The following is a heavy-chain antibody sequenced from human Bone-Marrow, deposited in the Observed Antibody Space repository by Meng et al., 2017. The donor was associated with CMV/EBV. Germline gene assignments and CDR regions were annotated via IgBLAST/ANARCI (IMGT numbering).Heavy chain of an antibody. CDR1: GYTFTTFD. CDR3: ARGGGDDVLDF. CDR2: ISAYSGDT. V-gene: IGHV1-18*01. Sequence: ASVKVSCKTSGYTFTTFDINWVRQAPGQGLEWMALISAYSGDTKYAQKFQGRVTLTPDTSTRTAYMEIRSLRSDDTAVYFCARGGGDDVLDFWGQGTLVTVSS. J-gene: IGHJ4*02. D-gene: IGHD3-10*01.